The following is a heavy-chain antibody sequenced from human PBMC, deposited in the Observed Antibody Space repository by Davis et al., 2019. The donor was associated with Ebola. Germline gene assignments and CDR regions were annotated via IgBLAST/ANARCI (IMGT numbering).Heavy chain of an antibody. CDR1: GFTFSSYA. D-gene: IGHD6-6*01. CDR2: ISGSGGST. CDR3: AKDYSTSSTVQFDY. V-gene: IGHV3-23*01. J-gene: IGHJ4*02. Sequence: GESLKISCAASGFTFSSYAMSWVRQAPGKGLEWVSVISGSGGSTYYADSVKGRFTISRDNSKNTLYLQMNTLRAEDTALYYCAKDYSTSSTVQFDYWGQGTLVTVSS.